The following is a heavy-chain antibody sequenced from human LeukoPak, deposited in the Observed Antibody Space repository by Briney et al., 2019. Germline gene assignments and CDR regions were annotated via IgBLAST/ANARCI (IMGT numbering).Heavy chain of an antibody. D-gene: IGHD2-15*01. Sequence: SETLSLTCAVYGGSFSGYYWSWIRQPPGKGPEWIGEINHSGSTNYNPSLKSRVTISVDTSKNQFSLKLSSVTAADTAVYYCARVRCSGGSCYASRGNFDLWGRGTLVTVSS. CDR2: INHSGST. J-gene: IGHJ2*01. V-gene: IGHV4-34*01. CDR1: GGSFSGYY. CDR3: ARVRCSGGSCYASRGNFDL.